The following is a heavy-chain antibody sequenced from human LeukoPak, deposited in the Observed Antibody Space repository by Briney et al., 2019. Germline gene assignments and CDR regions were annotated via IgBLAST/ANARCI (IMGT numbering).Heavy chain of an antibody. D-gene: IGHD6-13*01. CDR3: ARGPIAAAGYDY. J-gene: IGHJ4*02. V-gene: IGHV4-34*01. CDR2: INHSGST. CDR1: GGSFSGYY. Sequence: PSETLSLTCAFYGGSFSGYYWSWIRQPPGKGLEWIGEINHSGSTNYNPSLKSRVTISVDTSKNQFSLKLSSVTAADTAVYYCARGPIAAAGYDYWGQGTLVTVSS.